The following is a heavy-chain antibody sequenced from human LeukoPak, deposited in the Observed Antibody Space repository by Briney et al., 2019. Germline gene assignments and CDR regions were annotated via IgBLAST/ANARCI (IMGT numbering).Heavy chain of an antibody. CDR1: GGPISSYY. J-gene: IGHJ3*02. CDR2: IYTSGST. D-gene: IGHD2-15*01. CDR3: ATSGCSGGSCYSFFPTDEDAFDI. Sequence: SETLSLTCTVSGGPISSYYRSWIRQPAGKGLEWIGRIYTSGSTNYNPSLKSRVTMSVDTSKNQFSLKLSSVTAADTAVYYCATSGCSGGSCYSFFPTDEDAFDIWGQGTMVTVSS. V-gene: IGHV4-4*07.